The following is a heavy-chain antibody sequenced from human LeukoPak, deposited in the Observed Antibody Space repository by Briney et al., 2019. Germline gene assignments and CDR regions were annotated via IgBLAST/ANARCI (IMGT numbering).Heavy chain of an antibody. D-gene: IGHD3-10*01. Sequence: PGGSLRLSCAASGFTFSSYDMHWVRQGTGKGLEWVSAIGTAGDTYYPGSVKGRLTISRENAKNSLYLQMNSLRAGDTAVYYCARSRGPRAFDIWGQGTMVTVSS. CDR1: GFTFSSYD. CDR3: ARSRGPRAFDI. J-gene: IGHJ3*02. V-gene: IGHV3-13*01. CDR2: IGTAGDT.